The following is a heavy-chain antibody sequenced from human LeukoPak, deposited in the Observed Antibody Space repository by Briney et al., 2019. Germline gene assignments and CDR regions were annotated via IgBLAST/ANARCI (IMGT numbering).Heavy chain of an antibody. V-gene: IGHV3-53*01. CDR3: ARAYYDSSGYEGYYFDY. CDR1: GFTFSSYW. J-gene: IGHJ4*02. Sequence: GGSLRLSCAASGFTFSSYWMHWVRQAPGKGLEWVSVIYSGGSTYYADSVKGRFTISRDNSKNTLYLQMNSLRAEDTAVYYCARAYYDSSGYEGYYFDYWGQGTLVTVSS. CDR2: IYSGGST. D-gene: IGHD3-22*01.